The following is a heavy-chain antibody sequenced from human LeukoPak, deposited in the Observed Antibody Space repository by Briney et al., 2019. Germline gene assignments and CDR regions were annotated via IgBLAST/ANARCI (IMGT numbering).Heavy chain of an antibody. CDR3: AKGRTAAGTLDY. CDR2: IRYDGSNK. V-gene: IGHV3-30*02. J-gene: IGHJ4*02. CDR1: GFTFSSYG. Sequence: GGSLRLSCAASGFTFSSYGMHWVRRAPGKGLEWVAFIRYDGSNKYYADSVKGRFTISRDNSKNTLYLQMSSLRAEDTAVYYCAKGRTAAGTLDYWGQGTLVTVSS. D-gene: IGHD6-13*01.